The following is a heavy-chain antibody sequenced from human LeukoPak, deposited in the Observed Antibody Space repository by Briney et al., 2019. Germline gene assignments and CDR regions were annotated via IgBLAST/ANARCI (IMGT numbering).Heavy chain of an antibody. CDR2: INHSGST. CDR3: ARLRKGRYFDYFFES. V-gene: IGHV4-34*01. D-gene: IGHD3-9*01. J-gene: IGHJ4*02. Sequence: PSETLSLTCAVYGGSFSGYYWSWIRQPPGKGLEWIGEINHSGSTNYNASLKSRVTMSVDTSKNRFSLKMTSVTAADTAVYFCARLRKGRYFDYFFESWGQGTLVTVSS. CDR1: GGSFSGYY.